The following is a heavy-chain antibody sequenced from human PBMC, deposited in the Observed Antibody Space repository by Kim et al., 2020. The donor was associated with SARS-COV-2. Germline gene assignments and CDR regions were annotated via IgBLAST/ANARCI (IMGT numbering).Heavy chain of an antibody. Sequence: GGSLRLSCAASGFTFSSYSMNWVRQAPGKGLEWVSSISSSSSYIYYADSVKGRFTISRDNAKNSLYLQMNSLRAEDTAVYYCARGPYYDFWSGYYNFDYWGQGTLVTVSS. J-gene: IGHJ4*02. CDR2: ISSSSSYI. CDR1: GFTFSSYS. CDR3: ARGPYYDFWSGYYNFDY. D-gene: IGHD3-3*01. V-gene: IGHV3-21*01.